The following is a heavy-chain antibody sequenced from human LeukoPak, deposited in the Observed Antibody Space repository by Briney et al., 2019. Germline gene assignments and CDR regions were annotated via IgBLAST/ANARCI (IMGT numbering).Heavy chain of an antibody. V-gene: IGHV4-4*07. J-gene: IGHJ4*02. CDR1: GGSISSHY. D-gene: IGHD3-16*01. Sequence: SETLSLTCTVSGGSISSHYWDWIRQPAGKGLEWIGRVFSSGTTYYNPSLRGRVTMSIDTSKNQFPLKLSSVTAADTAVYYCARGGNYDFVDYFDYWGQGTLVTVSS. CDR2: VFSSGTT. CDR3: ARGGNYDFVDYFDY.